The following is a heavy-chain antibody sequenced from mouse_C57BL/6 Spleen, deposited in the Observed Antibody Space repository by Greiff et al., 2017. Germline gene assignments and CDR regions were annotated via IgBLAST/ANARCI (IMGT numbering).Heavy chain of an antibody. CDR2: INYDGSST. D-gene: IGHD2-10*02. V-gene: IGHV5-16*01. Sequence: EVKLMESEGGLVQPGSSMKLSCTASGFTFSDYYMAWVRQVPEKGLEWVANINYDGSSTYYLDSLKSRFIIARDNAKNILYLQMSSLKSEDTATYYCARASYEDAMDYWGQGTSVTVSS. J-gene: IGHJ4*01. CDR1: GFTFSDYY. CDR3: ARASYEDAMDY.